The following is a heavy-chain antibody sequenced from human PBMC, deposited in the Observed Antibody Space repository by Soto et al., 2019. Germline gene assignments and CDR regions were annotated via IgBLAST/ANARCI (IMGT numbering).Heavy chain of an antibody. CDR2: IWYDGSNK. Sequence: PGGSLRLSCAASGFTFSSYGMHWVRQAPGKGLEWVAVIWYDGSNKYYADSVKGRFTISRDNSKNTLYLQMNSLRAEDTAVYYCARVKSYRYSNYRKRYYGMDVWGQGTTVTVSS. V-gene: IGHV3-33*01. CDR3: ARVKSYRYSNYRKRYYGMDV. CDR1: GFTFSSYG. D-gene: IGHD4-4*01. J-gene: IGHJ6*02.